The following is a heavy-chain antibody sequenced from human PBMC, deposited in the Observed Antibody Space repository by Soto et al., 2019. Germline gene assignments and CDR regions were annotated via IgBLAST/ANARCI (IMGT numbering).Heavy chain of an antibody. CDR2: ISGSGGST. J-gene: IGHJ4*02. D-gene: IGHD5-12*01. Sequence: VQLLESGGGLVQPGGSLRLSCAASGFTFSSYAMSWVRQAPGKGLEWVSAISGSGGSTYYADSVKGRFTISRDNSKNTLYLQMNSLRAEDTAVYYCAKDVHQWLRWAQLIDYWGQGTLVTVSS. CDR1: GFTFSSYA. CDR3: AKDVHQWLRWAQLIDY. V-gene: IGHV3-23*01.